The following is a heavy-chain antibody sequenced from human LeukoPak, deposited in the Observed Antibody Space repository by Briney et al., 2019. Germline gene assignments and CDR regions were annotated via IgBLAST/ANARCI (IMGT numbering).Heavy chain of an antibody. D-gene: IGHD3-9*01. CDR3: ARRYISWHAFDI. CDR1: GGSISSYY. J-gene: IGHJ3*02. CDR2: IYYSGST. V-gene: IGHV4-59*08. Sequence: SETLSLTCTVSGGSISSYYWSWIRQPPGKGLEWIGYIYYSGSTNYNPSLKSRVTISVDTSKNQFSLKLSSVTAADTAVYYCARRYISWHAFDIWGQGTMVTVSS.